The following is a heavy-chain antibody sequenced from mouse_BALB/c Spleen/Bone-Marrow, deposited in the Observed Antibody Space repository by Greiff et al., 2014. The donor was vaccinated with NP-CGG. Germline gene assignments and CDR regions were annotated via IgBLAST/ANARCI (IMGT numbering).Heavy chain of an antibody. J-gene: IGHJ1*01. D-gene: IGHD1-1*01. CDR2: ISSGGSYT. Sequence: DVQLVESGGGLVKPGGSLKLSCAASGFTFSSYAMSWVRQAPEKRLEWDATISSGGSYTYYADSVKGRFTISRDTAKNTLYLQMSSLRSEDTAIYYCARQDYYGSSPHWYFDVWGAGTTVTVSS. V-gene: IGHV5-9-3*01. CDR3: ARQDYYGSSPHWYFDV. CDR1: GFTFSSYA.